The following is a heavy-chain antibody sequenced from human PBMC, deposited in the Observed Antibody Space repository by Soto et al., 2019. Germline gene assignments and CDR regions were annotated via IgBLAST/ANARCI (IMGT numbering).Heavy chain of an antibody. D-gene: IGHD3-16*01. J-gene: IGHJ4*02. CDR3: ARESFSASPNFFDY. CDR2: IGLSGDTI. CDR1: GFSFTNYE. Sequence: PGGSLRLSCAVSGFSFTNYEMNWVRQAPGKGLEWIAYIGLSGDTIYYADSVKGRFTISRDHAKNSLELQMNSLRADDTALYYCARESFSASPNFFDYWGRGTQVTVPQ. V-gene: IGHV3-48*03.